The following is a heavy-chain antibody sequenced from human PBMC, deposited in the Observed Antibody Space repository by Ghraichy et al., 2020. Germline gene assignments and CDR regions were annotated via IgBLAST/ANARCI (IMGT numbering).Heavy chain of an antibody. D-gene: IGHD6-6*01. CDR1: GFTFSSYS. J-gene: IGHJ4*02. CDR3: ARDPYSSSPGFDY. V-gene: IGHV3-21*01. CDR2: ISSSSSYI. Sequence: GGSLRLSCAASGFTFSSYSMNWVRQAPGKGLEWVSSISSSSSYIYYADSVKGRFTISRDNAKNSLYLQMNSLRAEDTAVYYCARDPYSSSPGFDYWGQGNLVVVSS.